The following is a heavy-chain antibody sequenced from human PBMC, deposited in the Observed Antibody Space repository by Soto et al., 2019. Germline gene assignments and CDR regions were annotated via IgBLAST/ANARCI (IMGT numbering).Heavy chain of an antibody. J-gene: IGHJ4*02. CDR1: GYTFSPYY. CDR2: INPVGGAT. V-gene: IGHV1-46*01. CDR3: ASSYGSGYRAFDY. Sequence: ASVKVSCKASGYTFSPYYIPWVRQAPGQGLEWMGMINPVGGATTYAQKFQGEVTLTMDKSTSTAYMELSSLRSEDTAIYYCASSYGSGYRAFDYWGQGALVTVSS. D-gene: IGHD3-10*01.